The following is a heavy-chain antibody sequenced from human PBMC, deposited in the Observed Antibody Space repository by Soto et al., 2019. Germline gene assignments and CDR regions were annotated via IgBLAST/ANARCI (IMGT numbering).Heavy chain of an antibody. CDR3: ARHPYSGYDFDY. J-gene: IGHJ4*02. CDR1: GGSIGSSSYY. V-gene: IGHV4-39*01. D-gene: IGHD5-12*01. CDR2: IFYSGST. Sequence: SETLSLTCTVSGGSIGSSSYYWGWIRQPPGKGLEWIGSIFYSGSTYYNPSLKSRVTISVDTSKNQLSLKLSSVTAADTAVYYCARHPYSGYDFDYWGQGTLVTVSS.